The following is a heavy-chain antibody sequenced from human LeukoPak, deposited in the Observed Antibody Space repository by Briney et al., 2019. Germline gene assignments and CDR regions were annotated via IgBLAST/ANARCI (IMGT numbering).Heavy chain of an antibody. Sequence: GGSLRLSCAASGFNFHSHEMNWVRQAPGKGLECVSYITSSGSTTYYADSVKGRFTISRDNAKNSLYLQMNSLRAEDTAVYYCARGGYCTTTICYAMNAFDIWGQGTMVTVSS. J-gene: IGHJ3*02. D-gene: IGHD2-2*03. CDR3: ARGGYCTTTICYAMNAFDI. CDR2: ITSSGSTT. CDR1: GFNFHSHE. V-gene: IGHV3-48*03.